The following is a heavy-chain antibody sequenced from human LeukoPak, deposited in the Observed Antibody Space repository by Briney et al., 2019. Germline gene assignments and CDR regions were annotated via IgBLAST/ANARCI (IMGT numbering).Heavy chain of an antibody. D-gene: IGHD3-9*01. CDR2: ISGSGGST. CDR1: GFTFSSYA. CDR3: AKDLADILTGSKGIGAFDI. V-gene: IGHV3-23*01. Sequence: PGGSLRLSCAASGFTFSSYAMSWVRQAPGKGLEWVSAISGSGGSTYYADSVKGRFTISRDNSKNTLYLQMNSLRAEDTAVYYCAKDLADILTGSKGIGAFDIWGQGTMVTVSS. J-gene: IGHJ3*02.